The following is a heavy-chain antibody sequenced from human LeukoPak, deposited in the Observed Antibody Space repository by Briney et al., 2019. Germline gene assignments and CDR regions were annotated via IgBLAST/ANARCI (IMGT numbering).Heavy chain of an antibody. CDR3: ARGKTSQNIVTRKTYNWFDP. J-gene: IGHJ5*02. D-gene: IGHD2/OR15-2a*01. CDR2: ISSSSSYI. Sequence: GGSLRLSCAGSGFTFNTYNMNWVRQAPGKGLEWVSSISSSSSYIYYADSVKGRFTISRDNAKNSLYLQMKSLRAEDTAVYYCARGKTSQNIVTRKTYNWFDPWGQGTLVTVSS. CDR1: GFTFNTYN. V-gene: IGHV3-21*01.